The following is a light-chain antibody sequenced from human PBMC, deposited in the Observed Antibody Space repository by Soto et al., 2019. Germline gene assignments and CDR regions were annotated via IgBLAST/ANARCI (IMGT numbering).Light chain of an antibody. CDR2: ATS. CDR3: QQYGSSPPIT. Sequence: EIVLTQSPGALSLSPGERATLSCRASQSVSSGYLAWYQQKPGHAPRLLIFATSRRATGIPDRFSGSGSGTDFTLTISRLEPEDVAVYYCQQYGSSPPITFGQGTRLEIK. J-gene: IGKJ5*01. CDR1: QSVSSGY. V-gene: IGKV3-20*01.